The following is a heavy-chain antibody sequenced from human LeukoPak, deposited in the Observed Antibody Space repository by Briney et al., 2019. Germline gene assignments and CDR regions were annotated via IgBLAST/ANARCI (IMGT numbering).Heavy chain of an antibody. J-gene: IGHJ4*02. CDR2: SYYTGST. CDR3: ATGYSSTWYYFDY. Sequence: PSETLSLTCTVSGDSISSYYWSWIRQPPGKGLEWIGYSYYTGSTNYNPSLKSRVTISVDKSKNQFSLKLSSVTAGDTAVYYCATGYSSTWYYFDYWGQGTLVTVSS. V-gene: IGHV4-59*01. D-gene: IGHD6-13*01. CDR1: GDSISSYY.